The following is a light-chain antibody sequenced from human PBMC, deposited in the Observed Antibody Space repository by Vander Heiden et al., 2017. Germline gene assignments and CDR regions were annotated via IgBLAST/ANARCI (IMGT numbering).Light chain of an antibody. CDR2: GKN. CDR1: SLRSYY. J-gene: IGLJ3*02. CDR3: NSRDSSGNRV. V-gene: IGLV3-19*01. Sequence: SSELPQDPAVSVALGQTVRITCQGDSLRSYYASWYQQKPGQAPVLVAYGKNNRPSGIPDRFSGSSSGNTASLTITGAQAEDEADYYCNSRDSSGNRVFGGGTKLTVL.